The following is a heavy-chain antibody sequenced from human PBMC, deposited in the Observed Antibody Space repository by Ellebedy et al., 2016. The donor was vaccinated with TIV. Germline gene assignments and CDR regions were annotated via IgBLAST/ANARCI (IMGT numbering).Heavy chain of an antibody. CDR2: ITWNGGST. J-gene: IGHJ4*02. V-gene: IGHV3-43*01. Sequence: GESLKISCAASGFSFDDYTMHWVRQAPGKGLEWVSLITWNGGSTDYGDSVRGRFTISRDNSKTSTYLQMNSLRGEDTAVYYCARWAYVKSWYHLDYWGQGTLVTVSS. D-gene: IGHD1-14*01. CDR3: ARWAYVKSWYHLDY. CDR1: GFSFDDYT.